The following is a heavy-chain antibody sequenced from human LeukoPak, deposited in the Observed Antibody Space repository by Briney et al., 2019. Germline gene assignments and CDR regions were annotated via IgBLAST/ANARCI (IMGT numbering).Heavy chain of an antibody. J-gene: IGHJ4*02. D-gene: IGHD3-22*01. V-gene: IGHV4-39*07. CDR3: ARENYYDSCGYVY. CDR2: IYYSGST. Sequence: SETLSLTCTVSGGSISSSSYYWGWIRQPPGKGLEWIGSIYYSGSTYYNPSLKSRITMSVDTSKNQFSLRLSFVTAADTAVYYCARENYYDSCGYVYWGQGTLVTASS. CDR1: GGSISSSSYY.